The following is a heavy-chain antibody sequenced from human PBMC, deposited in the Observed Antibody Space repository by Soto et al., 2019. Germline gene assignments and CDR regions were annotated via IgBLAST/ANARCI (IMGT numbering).Heavy chain of an antibody. CDR1: GFTFSSSA. CDR3: AREELRYFDWLLLGGMDV. Sequence: GGSLRLCSAASGFTFSSSAMHGIRQAPGRGLEWVAVISYDGSNKYYADSVKGRFTISRDNSKNTLYLQMNRLRAEDTAVYDCAREELRYFDWLLLGGMDVWGQGTTVTVSS. V-gene: IGHV3-30-3*01. CDR2: ISYDGSNK. D-gene: IGHD3-9*01. J-gene: IGHJ6*02.